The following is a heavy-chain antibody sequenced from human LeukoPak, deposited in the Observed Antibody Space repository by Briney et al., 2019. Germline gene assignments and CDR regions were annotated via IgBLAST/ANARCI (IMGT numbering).Heavy chain of an antibody. D-gene: IGHD3-22*01. CDR2: INPNSGGT. Sequence: ASVKVSCKASGYTFTGYYMHWVRQAPGQGLEWMGRINPNSGGTNYAQKFQGRVTMTRDTSISTAYMELSRLRSDDTAVYYCARGPPYYXXSSXXXYWXQGTLVTVSS. V-gene: IGHV1-2*06. CDR3: ARGPPYYXXSSXXXY. J-gene: IGHJ4*02. CDR1: GYTFTGYY.